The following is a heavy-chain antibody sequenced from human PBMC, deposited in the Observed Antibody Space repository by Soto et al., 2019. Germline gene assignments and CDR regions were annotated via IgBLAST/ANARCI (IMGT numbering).Heavy chain of an antibody. V-gene: IGHV1-2*04. D-gene: IGHD3-10*01. CDR1: GYTFTGYY. J-gene: IGHJ3*02. CDR3: ARDLAPETGEDAFDI. Sequence: ASVKVSCKASGYTFTGYYMHWVRQAPGQGLEWMGWINPNSGGTNYAQKFQGWVTMTRDTSISTAYMELSRLRSDDTAVYYCARDLAPETGEDAFDIWGQGTMVTVSS. CDR2: INPNSGGT.